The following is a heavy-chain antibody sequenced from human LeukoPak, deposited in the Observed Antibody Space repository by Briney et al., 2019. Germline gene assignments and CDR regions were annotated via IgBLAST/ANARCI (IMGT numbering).Heavy chain of an antibody. CDR2: IYYSGST. CDR3: ARGLRSSFDY. J-gene: IGHJ4*02. D-gene: IGHD5-12*01. Sequence: PSETLSLTCTVSGGSISSSSYYWGWIRQPPGKGLEWIGSIYYSGSTYYNPSLKSRVTISVDRSKNQFSLKLSSVTAADTAVYYCARGLRSSFDYWGQGTLVTVSS. V-gene: IGHV4-39*07. CDR1: GGSISSSSYY.